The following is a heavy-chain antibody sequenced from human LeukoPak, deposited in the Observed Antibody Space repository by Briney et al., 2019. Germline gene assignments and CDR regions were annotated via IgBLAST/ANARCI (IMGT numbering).Heavy chain of an antibody. CDR1: GFTFGSYS. CDR2: ISSSSSYI. CDR3: AREGGSGRIDSAFDI. D-gene: IGHD3-10*01. V-gene: IGHV3-21*01. J-gene: IGHJ3*02. Sequence: PGGSLRLSCAASGFTFGSYSMNWVRQAPGKGLEWVSSISSSSSYIYYADSVKGRFTISRDNAKNSLYLQMNSPRAEDTAVYYCAREGGSGRIDSAFDIWGQGTMVTVSS.